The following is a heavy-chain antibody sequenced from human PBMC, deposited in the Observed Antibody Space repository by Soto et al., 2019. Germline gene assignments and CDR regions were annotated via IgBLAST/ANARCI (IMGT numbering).Heavy chain of an antibody. D-gene: IGHD1-26*01. Sequence: EVQLVESGGGLVQPGGSLRLSCAASGFTFSAHYMDWVRQAPGKGLEWVGRIKNKANSYTTEYAASVEGRFTISREDSQISRYLQMNSLKTEDTAVYYCARVSLVGPSGGRYFDYWGQGAQVAVSS. CDR3: ARVSLVGPSGGRYFDY. J-gene: IGHJ4*02. CDR1: GFTFSAHY. V-gene: IGHV3-72*01. CDR2: IKNKANSYTT.